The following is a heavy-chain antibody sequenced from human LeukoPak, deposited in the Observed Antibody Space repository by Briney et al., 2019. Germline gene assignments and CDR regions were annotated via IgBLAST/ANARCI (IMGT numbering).Heavy chain of an antibody. CDR1: GFTFSSYW. CDR2: ISGSGGST. V-gene: IGHV3-23*01. D-gene: IGHD4-17*01. J-gene: IGHJ4*02. CDR3: AKDSRSTYGFHYYFDY. Sequence: GGSLRLSCAASGFTFSSYWMSWVRQAPGKGLEWVSAISGSGGSTYYADSVKGRFTISRDNSKNTLYLQMNSLRAEDTAVYYCAKDSRSTYGFHYYFDYWGQGTLVTVSS.